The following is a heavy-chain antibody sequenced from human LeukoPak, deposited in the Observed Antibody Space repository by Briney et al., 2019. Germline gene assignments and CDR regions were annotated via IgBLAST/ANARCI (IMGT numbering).Heavy chain of an antibody. J-gene: IGHJ5*02. V-gene: IGHV1-2*02. D-gene: IGHD1-20*01. Sequence: GASVKVSCKASGYTFNNYYMHWVRQAPGQGLEWMGWINPKSGATNYAQKFQGRVTMTRDTSISTAYMELRRLGSDDTAVYYCAREGPTYNWKRDWFDPWGQGTLVTVSS. CDR3: AREGPTYNWKRDWFDP. CDR2: INPKSGAT. CDR1: GYTFNNYY.